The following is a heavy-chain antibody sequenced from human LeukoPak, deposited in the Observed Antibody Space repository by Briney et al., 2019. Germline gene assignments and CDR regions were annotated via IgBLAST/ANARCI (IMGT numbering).Heavy chain of an antibody. CDR3: AREMPTIKGDYFDY. J-gene: IGHJ4*02. V-gene: IGHV3-48*03. CDR2: ISSSGSTI. CDR1: GFTFSSYE. D-gene: IGHD5-24*01. Sequence: PGGSLRLSCAASGFTFSSYEMNWVRQAPGKGLEWVSYISSSGSTIYYADSVKGRFTISRDNAKNSLYLQMNSLRAEDTAVYYCAREMPTIKGDYFDYWGQGTLVTVSS.